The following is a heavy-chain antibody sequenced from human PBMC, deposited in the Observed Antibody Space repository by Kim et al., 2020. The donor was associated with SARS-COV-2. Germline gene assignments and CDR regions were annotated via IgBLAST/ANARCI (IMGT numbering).Heavy chain of an antibody. V-gene: IGHV3-21*01. Sequence: GGSLRLSCAASGFTFSSYSMNWVRQAPGKGLEWVSSISSSSSYIYYADSVKGRFTISRDNAKNSLYLQMNSLRAEDTAVYYCARGAIAAARGGGWYFDLWGRGTLVTVSS. CDR1: GFTFSSYS. J-gene: IGHJ2*01. CDR2: ISSSSSYI. D-gene: IGHD6-13*01. CDR3: ARGAIAAARGGGWYFDL.